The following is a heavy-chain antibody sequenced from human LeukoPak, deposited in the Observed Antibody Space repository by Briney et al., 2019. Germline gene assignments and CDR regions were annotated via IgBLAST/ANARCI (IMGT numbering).Heavy chain of an antibody. Sequence: GASVKVSCKASGYTFTSYGISWVRQAPGQGLEWMGWISAYNGNTNYAQKLQGRVTMTTDTSTSTAYMELRSLRSDDTAVYYCARGTSCYIGCYYYYMDVWGKGTTVTVSS. CDR1: GYTFTSYG. CDR3: ARGTSCYIGCYYYYMDV. CDR2: ISAYNGNT. V-gene: IGHV1-18*01. D-gene: IGHD2-2*02. J-gene: IGHJ6*03.